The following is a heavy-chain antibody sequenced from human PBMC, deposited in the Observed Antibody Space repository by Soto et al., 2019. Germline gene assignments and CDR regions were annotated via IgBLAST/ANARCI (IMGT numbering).Heavy chain of an antibody. Sequence: ASMKVSCKASGYTFTCYGICWVRQAPGQGLEWMGWISAYNGNTNYAQKLQGRVTMTTDTSTSTAYMELRSLRSDDTAVYYCARGTNDLYQLVYFDYWGQGTLVTVSS. J-gene: IGHJ4*02. V-gene: IGHV1-18*01. CDR2: ISAYNGNT. CDR3: ARGTNDLYQLVYFDY. D-gene: IGHD2-2*01. CDR1: GYTFTCYG.